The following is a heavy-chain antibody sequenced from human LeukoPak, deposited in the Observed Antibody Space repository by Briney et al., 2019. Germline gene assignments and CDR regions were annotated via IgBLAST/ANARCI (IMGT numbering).Heavy chain of an antibody. V-gene: IGHV3-23*01. CDR2: ITGSGGNR. Sequence: GETLRLSCAASGFTFSSHGMNSVRQAPGKGLEWVSGITGSGGNRYYADSVKGRFTISRDNSKNTLYLQMNSLRAEDTAVYYCAKDRGELSYYYYYYMDVWGKGTTVTVSS. CDR3: AKDRGELSYYYYYYMDV. J-gene: IGHJ6*03. D-gene: IGHD3-16*02. CDR1: GFTFSSHG.